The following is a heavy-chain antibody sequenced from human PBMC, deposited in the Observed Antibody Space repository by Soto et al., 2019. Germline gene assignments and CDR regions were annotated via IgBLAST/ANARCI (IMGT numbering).Heavy chain of an antibody. V-gene: IGHV1-18*01. CDR2: ISAYNGNT. Sequence: VSLKYRCLPSGYTCTIYGSSWVQQAPGAGLEWMGWISAYNGNTSYAQKLQGRGTMTTDTSTSTAYMELRSLRSDDKEVYDCAREMYTARDADYYFRLHAWGKGTT. D-gene: IGHD1-1*01. CDR3: AREMYTARDADYYFRLHA. J-gene: IGHJ6*04. CDR1: GYTCTIYG.